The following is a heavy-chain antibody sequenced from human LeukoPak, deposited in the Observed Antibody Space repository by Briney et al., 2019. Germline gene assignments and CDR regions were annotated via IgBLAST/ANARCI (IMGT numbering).Heavy chain of an antibody. CDR3: ARCYDLSAAVAGWFDP. CDR2: IYYSGST. CDR1: GGSISSYY. J-gene: IGHJ5*02. V-gene: IGHV4-59*01. D-gene: IGHD6-19*01. Sequence: SETLSLTCTVSGGSISSYYWSWIRQPPGKGLEWIGYIYYSGSTNYNPSLKSRVTISVDTSKNQFSLKLSSVTAADTAVYYCARCYDLSAAVAGWFDPRGQGTLVTVSS.